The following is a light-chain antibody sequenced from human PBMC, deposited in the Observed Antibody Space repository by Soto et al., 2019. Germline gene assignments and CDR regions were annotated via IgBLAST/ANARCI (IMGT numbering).Light chain of an antibody. CDR3: CSYAGSSTYVV. V-gene: IGLV2-23*01. Sequence: QSALTQPASVSGSPGQSITISCTGTSSDVGSYNLVSWYQQHPGKAPKLMIYEGSKRPSGVSNRFSGSKSGNTASLTISGLQAEXXADYYCCSYAGSSTYVVFGGGTKLTFL. CDR1: SSDVGSYNL. CDR2: EGS. J-gene: IGLJ2*01.